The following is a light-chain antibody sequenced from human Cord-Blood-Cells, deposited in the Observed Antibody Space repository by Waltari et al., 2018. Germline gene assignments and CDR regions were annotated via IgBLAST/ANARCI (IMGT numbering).Light chain of an antibody. CDR2: AAS. J-gene: IGKJ4*01. Sequence: DIQMTQSPSSLSASVGDRVTITCRASQSISSYLNWYQQKPWKAPKLLIYAASSLQSGVPSRFSGSGSGTDFTLTISSLQPEDFATYYCQQSYSTPVTFGGGTKVEIK. CDR1: QSISSY. V-gene: IGKV1-39*01. CDR3: QQSYSTPVT.